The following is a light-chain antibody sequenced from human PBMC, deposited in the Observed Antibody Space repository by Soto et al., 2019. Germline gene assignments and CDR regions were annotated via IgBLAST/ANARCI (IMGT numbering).Light chain of an antibody. CDR1: SSNIGSNT. V-gene: IGLV1-44*01. J-gene: IGLJ2*01. CDR2: GNN. CDR3: AAWDGSLNAVL. Sequence: QSVLTQPPSASGTPGQRVTISCSGSSSNIGSNTVNWYQQLPGTAPKLLIYGNNQRPSGVPDRFSGSKSGTSASLAISGLQSEDEADYYCAAWDGSLNAVLFGGGTKVTVL.